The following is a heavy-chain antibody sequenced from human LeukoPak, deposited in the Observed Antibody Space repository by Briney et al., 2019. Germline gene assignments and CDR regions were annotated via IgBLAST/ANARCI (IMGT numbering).Heavy chain of an antibody. J-gene: IGHJ4*02. CDR3: ARSLSSRFSGPRRPYYFDS. CDR1: GFTLSSYA. CDR2: ISSSGGST. D-gene: IGHD3-16*02. V-gene: IGHV3-23*01. Sequence: GGSLRLSCAASGFTLSSYAMSWVRQAPGKGLQWVSGISSSGGSTYYVDSVKGRFTISTDNSKNTLYLQMNSLRAEDTAVYYCARSLSSRFSGPRRPYYFDSWGQGTLVTVSS.